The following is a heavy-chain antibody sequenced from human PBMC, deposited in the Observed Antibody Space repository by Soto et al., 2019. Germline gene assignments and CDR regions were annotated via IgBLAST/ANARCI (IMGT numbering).Heavy chain of an antibody. CDR2: TSADNGDT. CDR1: GYTFTHYG. J-gene: IGHJ4*02. V-gene: IGHV1-18*04. D-gene: IGHD2-2*01. Sequence: QVQLVQSGAEVKEPGASVKVSCKASGYTFTHYGFSWVRQAPGQGLEWMAWTSADNGDTNYAPKLQGRVTLTTDTSTGTAYMELRSLRSDDTAVYYCAGYERGTSTGSSCYYFDYWGQGTLVTVSS. CDR3: AGYERGTSTGSSCYYFDY.